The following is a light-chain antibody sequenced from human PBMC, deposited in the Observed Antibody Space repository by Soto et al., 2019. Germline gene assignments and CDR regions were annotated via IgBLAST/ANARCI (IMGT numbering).Light chain of an antibody. CDR1: QAIGSG. Sequence: AIQMTQSPSSLSASVGDRVTITCRASQAIGSGLGWYQQKPGKAPKVLIYSASSLQSGVPSRFSGSGSGTDFTLTISNLQPEDFASYYCLQDNSFPLTFGGGTKVEMK. CDR3: LQDNSFPLT. V-gene: IGKV1-6*01. CDR2: SAS. J-gene: IGKJ4*01.